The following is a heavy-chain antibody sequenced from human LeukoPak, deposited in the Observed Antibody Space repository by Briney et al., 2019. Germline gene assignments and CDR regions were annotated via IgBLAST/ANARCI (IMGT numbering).Heavy chain of an antibody. D-gene: IGHD3-16*01. CDR2: TYYSGTT. CDR1: VGSISRYY. CDR3: ARDDYSRSYNWFDP. Sequence: SETLSLNCTVSVGSISRYYWSWIRQPPGKGLEWIGYTYYSGTTNYNPSLKSRVTISVDTSKNQFSLKLTSVTAADTAVYYCARDDYSRSYNWFDPWGQGTLVTVSS. J-gene: IGHJ5*02. V-gene: IGHV4-59*01.